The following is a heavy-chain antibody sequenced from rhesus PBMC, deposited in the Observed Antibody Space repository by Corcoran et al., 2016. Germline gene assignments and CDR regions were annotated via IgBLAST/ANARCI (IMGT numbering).Heavy chain of an antibody. J-gene: IGHJ4*01. CDR2: IDPGDSDT. Sequence: EVQLVQSGAEVKRPGDSLRISCQTSGYSFTSSWISWVRQMPGKGREGMGMIDPGDSDTRYSPSFQGQVTISADKSISTAYLQWSSLKASDTATEYCAKDGENDNVYVDYWGQGVLVTVSS. D-gene: IGHD1-44*01. CDR3: AKDGENDNVYVDY. CDR1: GYSFTSSW. V-gene: IGHV5-2*01.